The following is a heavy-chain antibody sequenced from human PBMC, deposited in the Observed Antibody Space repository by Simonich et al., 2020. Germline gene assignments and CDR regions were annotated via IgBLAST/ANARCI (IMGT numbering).Heavy chain of an antibody. CDR2: IDYSGST. D-gene: IGHD1-1*01. CDR3: AIAFWDRTGYFDY. V-gene: IGHV4-59*01. J-gene: IGHJ4*02. CDR1: AGSISSYY. Sequence: QVQLQESGPGLVKPSETLSLTCTVSAGSISSYYWSWIRQPPGKGLEWIGYIDYSGSTNDYPSHKSRVTISVDTSKNQFSLKLSSVTAADTAVYYCAIAFWDRTGYFDYWGQGTLVTVSS.